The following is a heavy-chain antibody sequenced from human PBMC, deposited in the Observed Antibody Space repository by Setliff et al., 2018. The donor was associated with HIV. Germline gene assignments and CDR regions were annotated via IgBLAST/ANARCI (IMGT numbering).Heavy chain of an antibody. J-gene: IGHJ6*03. V-gene: IGHV3-48*03. CDR2: ITGNGTTT. CDR1: GFTFSSYE. CDR3: ARAHYYYYMDV. Sequence: PGGSLRLSCAASGFTFSSYEMNWVRQSPGKGLEWVSYITGNGTTTYYADSVKGRFTISRDNAKNSLYLQMNSLRAEDTAVYYCARAHYYYYMDVWGKGTTVTVSS.